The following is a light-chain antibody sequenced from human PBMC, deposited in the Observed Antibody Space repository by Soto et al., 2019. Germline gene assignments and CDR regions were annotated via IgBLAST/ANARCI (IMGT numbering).Light chain of an antibody. CDR2: GAS. Sequence: EIVLTQSPGTLSLSPGERATLSCRASQSVSSNLAWYQQKPGQAPRLLIYGASTRATGIPDRFSGSGSGTDFTLTISRLEPEDFAVYNCQQYGTSPPTFGQGTKVDIK. V-gene: IGKV3-20*01. J-gene: IGKJ1*01. CDR3: QQYGTSPPT. CDR1: QSVSSN.